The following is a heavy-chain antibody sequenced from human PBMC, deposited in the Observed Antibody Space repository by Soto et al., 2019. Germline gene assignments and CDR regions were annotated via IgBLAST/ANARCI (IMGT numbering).Heavy chain of an antibody. CDR1: GFTVSNNH. V-gene: IGHV3-53*01. J-gene: IGHJ4*02. CDR3: AGRLTTAANLEY. CDR2: VHGGGST. Sequence: VQLVESGGGLIQPGGSLRLSCAASGFTVSNNHMTWVRQAAGKGLELVSFVHGGGSTSYADSVKGRFTISRDNSKNTLYLPMDSLRAEDTAIYFCAGRLTTAANLEYWGRGTLVTVSS. D-gene: IGHD3-16*01.